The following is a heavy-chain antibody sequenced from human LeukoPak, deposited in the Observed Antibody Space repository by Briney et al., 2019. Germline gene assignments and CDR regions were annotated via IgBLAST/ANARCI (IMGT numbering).Heavy chain of an antibody. CDR3: ARLRRGDFYCFSYGLCGDFDY. V-gene: IGHV4-39*07. CDR1: GGSISSSSYY. D-gene: IGHD5-18*01. J-gene: IGHJ4*02. CDR2: VFYSGST. Sequence: PSETLSLTCTVSGGSISSSSYYWAWIRQSPGKGLEWIGNVFYSGSTYYNPSLKSRVTISVDTSKSQFSLNLSSVTAADTAVYFCARLRRGDFYCFSYGLCGDFDYWGQGTLVTVSS.